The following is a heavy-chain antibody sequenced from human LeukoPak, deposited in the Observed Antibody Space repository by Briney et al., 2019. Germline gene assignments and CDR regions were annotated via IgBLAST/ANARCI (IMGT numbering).Heavy chain of an antibody. CDR2: ISYDGSNK. CDR3: AKRVDIVAYPDDAFDI. Sequence: GGSLRLSCAASGFTFSSYGMHWVRQAPGKGLEWVAVISYDGSNKYYADSVKGRFTISRDNSKNTLYLQMNSLRAEATAVYYCAKRVDIVAYPDDAFDIWGQGTMVTVSS. J-gene: IGHJ3*02. D-gene: IGHD5-12*01. V-gene: IGHV3-30*18. CDR1: GFTFSSYG.